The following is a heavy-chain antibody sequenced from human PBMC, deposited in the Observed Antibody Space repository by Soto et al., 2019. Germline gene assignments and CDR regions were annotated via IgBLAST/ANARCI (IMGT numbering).Heavy chain of an antibody. D-gene: IGHD2-21*02. V-gene: IGHV4-30-4*01. CDR3: ARDLRAYCGGDPQQECSAIQH. CDR1: GGSISSGDYY. CDR2: IYYSGST. J-gene: IGHJ1*01. Sequence: SETLSLTCTVSGGSISSGDYYWSWIRQPPGKGLEWIGYIYYSGSTYYNPSLKSRVTISVDTSKNQFSLKLSSVTAADTAVYYCARDLRAYCGGDPQQECSAIQHWGQGTLVTVSS.